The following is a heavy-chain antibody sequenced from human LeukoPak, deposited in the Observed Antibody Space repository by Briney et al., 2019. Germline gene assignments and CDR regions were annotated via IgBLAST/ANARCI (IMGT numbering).Heavy chain of an antibody. Sequence: SVKVPCKASGGTFSSYAISWVRQAPGQGLEWMGGIIPIFGTANYAQKFQGRVTITTDESTSTAYMELSSLRSDDTAVYYCARYWGEYCSSTSCSFDYWGQGTLVTVSS. V-gene: IGHV1-69*05. D-gene: IGHD2-2*01. CDR2: IIPIFGTA. J-gene: IGHJ4*02. CDR3: ARYWGEYCSSTSCSFDY. CDR1: GGTFSSYA.